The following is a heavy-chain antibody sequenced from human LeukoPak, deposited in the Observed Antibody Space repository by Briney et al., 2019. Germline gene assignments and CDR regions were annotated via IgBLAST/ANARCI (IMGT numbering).Heavy chain of an antibody. V-gene: IGHV3-23*01. J-gene: IGHJ4*02. CDR3: AKDLFPRMVYAITDFDY. CDR2: ISGSGGST. CDR1: GFTFSSYA. D-gene: IGHD2-8*01. Sequence: GGSLRLSCAASGFTFSSYAMSWVRQAPGKGLEWVSAISGSGGSTYYADSVKGRFTISRDNSKNTLYLQVNSLRAEDTAVYYCAKDLFPRMVYAITDFDYWGQGTLVTVSS.